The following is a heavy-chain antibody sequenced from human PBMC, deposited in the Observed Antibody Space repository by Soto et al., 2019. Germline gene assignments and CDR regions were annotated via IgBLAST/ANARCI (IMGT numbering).Heavy chain of an antibody. CDR3: AKINSYYDYIWGSYLYY. CDR1: GFTFSSYA. Sequence: EVQLLESGGGLVQPGASLRLSCAASGFTFSSYAMSWVRQAPGKGLEWVSAISGSGGSTYYADSVKGRFTISRDNSKNTLYLQMNSLRAEDTAVYYCAKINSYYDYIWGSYLYYWGQGTLVTVSS. D-gene: IGHD3-16*01. V-gene: IGHV3-23*01. CDR2: ISGSGGST. J-gene: IGHJ4*02.